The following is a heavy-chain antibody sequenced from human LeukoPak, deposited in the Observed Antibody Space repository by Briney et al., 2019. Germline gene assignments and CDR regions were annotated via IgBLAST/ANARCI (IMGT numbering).Heavy chain of an antibody. J-gene: IGHJ5*02. CDR2: KYYSGSA. CDR3: ARTCSSSDCFNTTPDNWFDP. CDR1: GVSVSDGRYY. Sequence: PSQTLSLTCNVSGVSVSDGRYYWTWIRQHPGKGLEWIGYKYYSGSAKYNPSLKSRLTISIDTSKNQFSLRLTSVTAADTAVYYCARTCSSSDCFNTTPDNWFDPWGQGSLVTVSS. D-gene: IGHD2-2*01. V-gene: IGHV4-61*01.